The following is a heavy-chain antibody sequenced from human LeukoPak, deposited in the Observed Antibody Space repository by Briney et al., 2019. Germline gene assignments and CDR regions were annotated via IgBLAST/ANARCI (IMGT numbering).Heavy chain of an antibody. Sequence: PSETLSLTCTVSGGSISTSYWSWIRQAPGKGLEWIGRISTSGSPIYNPSLKSRVTISVDTSKNQFSLNLSSVTAADTAVYYCAKMTPVTSFQLLVLDSWGPGTLVTISS. D-gene: IGHD4-11*01. CDR3: AKMTPVTSFQLLVLDS. J-gene: IGHJ4*02. CDR2: ISTSGSP. CDR1: GGSISTSY. V-gene: IGHV4-4*07.